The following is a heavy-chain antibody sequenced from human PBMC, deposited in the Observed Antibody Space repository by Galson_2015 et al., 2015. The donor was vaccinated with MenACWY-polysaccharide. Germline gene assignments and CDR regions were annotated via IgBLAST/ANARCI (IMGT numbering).Heavy chain of an antibody. V-gene: IGHV3-7*01. CDR2: IKQDGSEK. J-gene: IGHJ5*02. CDR1: GFTVSGYW. Sequence: SLRLSCAASGFTVSGYWMTWVRQAPGKGLEWVANIKQDGSEKNYVDSVEGRLTISRDNAKNSLYLQMNSLRAEDTAVYYCARGRITIGPWGQGTLVTVSS. D-gene: IGHD3-3*01. CDR3: ARGRITIGP.